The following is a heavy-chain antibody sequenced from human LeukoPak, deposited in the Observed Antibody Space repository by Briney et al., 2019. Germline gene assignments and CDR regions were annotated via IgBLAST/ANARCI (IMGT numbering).Heavy chain of an antibody. CDR2: IIPILGIA. CDR3: ASGYCSGGSCYHGAYYYGMDV. J-gene: IGHJ6*02. V-gene: IGHV1-69*04. Sequence: SVKVSCKASGGTFSSYAIIWVRQAPGQGLEWMGRIIPILGIANYAQKFQGRVTITADKSTSTAYMELSSLRSEDTAVYYCASGYCSGGSCYHGAYYYGMDVWGQGTTVTVSS. CDR1: GGTFSSYA. D-gene: IGHD2-15*01.